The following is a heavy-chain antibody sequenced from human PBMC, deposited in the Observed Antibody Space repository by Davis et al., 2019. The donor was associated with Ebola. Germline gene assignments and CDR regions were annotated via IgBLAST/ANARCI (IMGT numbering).Heavy chain of an antibody. CDR1: GYSFTSYW. CDR2: IDPSDSYT. J-gene: IGHJ3*02. CDR3: ARRVPAAIDAFDI. Sequence: GESLKISCKGSGYSFTSYWSSRVRQMPGKGLEWMGRIDPSDSYTNYSPYFQGHVTISADKSISTAYLQWSSLKASDTALYYCARRVPAAIDAFDIWGQGTMVTVSS. V-gene: IGHV5-10-1*01. D-gene: IGHD2-2*01.